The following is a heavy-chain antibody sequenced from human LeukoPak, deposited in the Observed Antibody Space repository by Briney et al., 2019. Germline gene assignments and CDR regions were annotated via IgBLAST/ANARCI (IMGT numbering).Heavy chain of an antibody. J-gene: IGHJ3*02. V-gene: IGHV3-7*01. CDR1: GFTFSSYW. Sequence: GGSLRLSCAASGFTFSSYWMSWVRQAPGKGLEWVANIKQDGSEKYYVDSVKGRFTISRDNAKNSLYLQMNSLRAEDTAVYYCARESITIFGVVIPDAFDIWGQGTMVTVSS. CDR2: IKQDGSEK. CDR3: ARESITIFGVVIPDAFDI. D-gene: IGHD3-3*01.